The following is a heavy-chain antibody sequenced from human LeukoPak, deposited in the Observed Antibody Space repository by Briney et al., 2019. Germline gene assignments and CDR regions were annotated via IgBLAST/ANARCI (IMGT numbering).Heavy chain of an antibody. V-gene: IGHV3-48*02. CDR3: ASSSYGSGRYCMDV. Sequence: PGGSLRLSCAAFGFTFSSNSMNWVRQAPGKGLEWVSYISSSSSTIYYADSVKGRFTISRDNAENSLYLQMNSLRDEDTAVYYCASSSYGSGRYCMDVWGQGTTVTVSS. D-gene: IGHD3-10*01. CDR2: ISSSSSTI. J-gene: IGHJ6*02. CDR1: GFTFSSNS.